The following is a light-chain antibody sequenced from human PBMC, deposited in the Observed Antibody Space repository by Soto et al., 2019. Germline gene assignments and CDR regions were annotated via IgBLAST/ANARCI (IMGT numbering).Light chain of an antibody. CDR2: EVN. Sequence: QSALTQPPSASGSPGQSVTISCTGSSSDIGAYDFVSWYQHHAGKGPKVMIYEVNQRPSGVPDRFSGSKSGNTASLTVSGLHAEDEADYYCAAWDASLNGVVFGGGTKLTVL. CDR1: SSDIGAYDF. J-gene: IGLJ2*01. CDR3: AAWDASLNGVV. V-gene: IGLV2-8*01.